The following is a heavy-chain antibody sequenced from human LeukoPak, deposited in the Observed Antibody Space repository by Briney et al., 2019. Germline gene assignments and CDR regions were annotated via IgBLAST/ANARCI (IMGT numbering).Heavy chain of an antibody. D-gene: IGHD2-8*01. V-gene: IGHV4-61*02. J-gene: IGHJ6*03. Sequence: SQTLSLTCTVSGGSISSGSYYWSWIRPPAGKGLEWIGRIYTSGSTNYNPSLKSRVTISVDTSKNQFSLKLSSVTAADTAVYYCARANTYYYYYMDVWGKGTSVTISS. CDR1: GGSISSGSYY. CDR3: ARANTYYYYYMDV. CDR2: IYTSGST.